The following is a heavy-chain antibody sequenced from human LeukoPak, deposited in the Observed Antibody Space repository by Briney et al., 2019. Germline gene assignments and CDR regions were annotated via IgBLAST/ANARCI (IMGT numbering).Heavy chain of an antibody. D-gene: IGHD2-21*02. V-gene: IGHV3-33*01. Sequence: GGSLRLSCAASGFTFSSYGMHWVRQAPGKGLEWVAVIWYDGSKKYYADSVKGRFTISRDNSKNTLYLQMNSLRAEDTAVYYCARVSVTSRNDYWGQGTLVTVSS. CDR2: IWYDGSKK. CDR3: ARVSVTSRNDY. CDR1: GFTFSSYG. J-gene: IGHJ4*02.